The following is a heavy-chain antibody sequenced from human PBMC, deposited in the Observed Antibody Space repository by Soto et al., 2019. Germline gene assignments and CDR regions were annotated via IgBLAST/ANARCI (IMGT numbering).Heavy chain of an antibody. Sequence: SETLSLTCAVYGESLNSYYWSWIRQSPGQGLEWIGEIYHSGSTNYNPSLKSRVTISVDKSKNQFSLKLSSVTAADTAVYYCARVKASGVNFDYWGQGTLVTVSS. CDR1: GESLNSYY. CDR3: ARVKASGVNFDY. V-gene: IGHV4-34*01. J-gene: IGHJ4*02. CDR2: IYHSGST. D-gene: IGHD3-10*01.